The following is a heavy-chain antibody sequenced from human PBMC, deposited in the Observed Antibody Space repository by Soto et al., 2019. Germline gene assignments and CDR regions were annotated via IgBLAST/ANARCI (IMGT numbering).Heavy chain of an antibody. Sequence: ASVKVSCKASGANFSSYAISWVRQAPGQRLEWMGGIITIFGTANYAQKFQGRVTITADESTSTAYMELSSLRSEDTAVYYCARARAEYSSSSPLYYYGMDVWGQGTTVTVSS. V-gene: IGHV1-69*13. CDR2: IITIFGTA. CDR1: GANFSSYA. CDR3: ARARAEYSSSSPLYYYGMDV. D-gene: IGHD6-6*01. J-gene: IGHJ6*02.